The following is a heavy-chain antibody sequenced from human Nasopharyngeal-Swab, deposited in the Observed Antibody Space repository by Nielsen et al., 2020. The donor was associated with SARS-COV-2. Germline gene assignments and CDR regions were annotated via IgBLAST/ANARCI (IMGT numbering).Heavy chain of an antibody. V-gene: IGHV5-10-1*04. J-gene: IGHJ5*02. CDR2: IDPSDSYT. CDR3: ARPRVDNSNDVTWFDP. CDR1: GYSFTSYW. D-gene: IGHD1-1*01. Sequence: KVSCKGSGYSFTSYWISWVRQMPGKGLEWMGRIDPSDSYTNYSPSSQGQVTISADKSISTAYLQWSSLKASDTAMYYCARPRVDNSNDVTWFDPWGPGTLVPVSS.